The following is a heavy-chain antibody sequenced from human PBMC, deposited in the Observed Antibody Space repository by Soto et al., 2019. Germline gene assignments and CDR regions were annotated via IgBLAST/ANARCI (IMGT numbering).Heavy chain of an antibody. CDR3: ARHPVSGSDAYSYGMDV. CDR2: IIPIFSTA. D-gene: IGHD1-26*01. J-gene: IGHJ6*02. CDR1: GGTFSSYA. V-gene: IGHV1-69*12. Sequence: QVQLVQSGAEERKSGSSVKVSCKASGGTFSSYAISWVRQAPGQGLGWMGGIIPIFSTANYAQKFQGRVTITADESTSTAYMEPSSLRSEDTAVYYCARHPVSGSDAYSYGMDVWGQGTTVTVSS.